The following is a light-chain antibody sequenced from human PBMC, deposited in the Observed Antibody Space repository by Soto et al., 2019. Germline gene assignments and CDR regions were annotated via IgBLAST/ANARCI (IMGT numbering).Light chain of an antibody. V-gene: IGLV2-8*01. J-gene: IGLJ2*01. CDR3: SSYAGSNNLV. CDR2: EVS. CDR1: SSDVGNYNY. Sequence: QSVLTQPPSASGSLGQSVTISCSGSSSDVGNYNYVSWYQQHPGKAPKLMISEVSQRPSGVPDRFSGSKSGNTASLTVSGHQGEDEADYYCSSYAGSNNLVFGGGTKLTVL.